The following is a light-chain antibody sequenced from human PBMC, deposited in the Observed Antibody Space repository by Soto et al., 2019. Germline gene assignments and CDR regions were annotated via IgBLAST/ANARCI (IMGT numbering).Light chain of an antibody. Sequence: DIQMTQSPSSLSATVGDRVTITCRASQSISSYLNWYQQKPGKAPKLLIYAASSLHGGVPSRFSGSGSRTDFTLTITHLQSEDFATYYCQHYLNYPITFGQGTRLEIK. CDR3: QHYLNYPIT. J-gene: IGKJ5*01. CDR2: AAS. CDR1: QSISSY. V-gene: IGKV1-39*01.